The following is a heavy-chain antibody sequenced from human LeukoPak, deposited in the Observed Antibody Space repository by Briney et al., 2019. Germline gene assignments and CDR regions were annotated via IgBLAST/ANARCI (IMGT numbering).Heavy chain of an antibody. CDR2: ISGSGGST. CDR3: AKEWRGYSGYGFDY. J-gene: IGHJ4*02. V-gene: IGHV3-23*01. Sequence: GGSLRLSCAASGFTFSSYAMIWVRHAPGKGLESVSAISGSGGSTYYADSVKGRFTISRDNSKNTLYLQMNSLRAEDTAVYCCAKEWRGYSGYGFDYWGQGTLGTVSS. CDR1: GFTFSSYA. D-gene: IGHD5-12*01.